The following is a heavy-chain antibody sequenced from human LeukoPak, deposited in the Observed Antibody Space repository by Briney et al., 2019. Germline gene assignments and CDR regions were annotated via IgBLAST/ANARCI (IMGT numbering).Heavy chain of an antibody. Sequence: SQTLSLTCTVSGGSISSGGYYWSWIRQHPGKGLEWIGYIYYSGSTYYNPSLKSRVTISVDTSKNQFSLKLSSVTAADTAVYYCARVSSVTTTLRHPYFNYWGQGTLVTVSS. CDR1: GGSISSGGYY. J-gene: IGHJ4*02. CDR3: ARVSSVTTTLRHPYFNY. CDR2: IYYSGST. D-gene: IGHD4-17*01. V-gene: IGHV4-31*03.